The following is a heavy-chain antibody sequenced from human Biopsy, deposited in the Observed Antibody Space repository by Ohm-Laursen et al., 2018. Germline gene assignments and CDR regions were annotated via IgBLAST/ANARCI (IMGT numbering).Heavy chain of an antibody. CDR2: IYPNNGDT. CDR1: GYTFTGYC. CDR3: TTGGSGFYYPFDS. J-gene: IGHJ4*02. D-gene: IGHD3-22*01. Sequence: ASVKVSCKGVGYTFTGYCIHWVRQAPGQGLEWMGYIYPNNGDTKYAQNFQGRVTMTRDTSVSTAYMDLTGLTSDDTAVYYCTTGGSGFYYPFDSWGQGTLVTVSS. V-gene: IGHV1-2*02.